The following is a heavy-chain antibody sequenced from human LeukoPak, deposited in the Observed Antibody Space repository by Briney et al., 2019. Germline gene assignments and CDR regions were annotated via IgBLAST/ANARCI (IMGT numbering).Heavy chain of an antibody. Sequence: SVKVSCKGSGDNFNNYATTWARQAPGQGFEWVGRIIPYLNMVTYAQKFQGRVTITADKSTNTVYMDLANLRFDDTAVYYCAREGSTVTSLGFWGQGSLVTVSS. CDR3: AREGSTVTSLGF. D-gene: IGHD4-17*01. CDR1: GDNFNNYA. CDR2: IIPYLNMV. V-gene: IGHV1-69*04. J-gene: IGHJ4*02.